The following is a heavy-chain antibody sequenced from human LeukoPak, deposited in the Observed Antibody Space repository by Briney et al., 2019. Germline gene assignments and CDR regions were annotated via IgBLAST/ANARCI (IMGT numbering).Heavy chain of an antibody. Sequence: PGGSLRLSCAASGFIFSSYAMTWVRQAPGKGLEWVSVVSSGGSTYYADSVKGRFTISRDNSMNTLFLQMNSLRAEDTAVYYCATLSDFWGQGTLVTVSS. CDR2: VSSGGST. CDR3: ATLSDF. CDR1: GFIFSSYA. D-gene: IGHD3-16*01. J-gene: IGHJ1*01. V-gene: IGHV3-53*01.